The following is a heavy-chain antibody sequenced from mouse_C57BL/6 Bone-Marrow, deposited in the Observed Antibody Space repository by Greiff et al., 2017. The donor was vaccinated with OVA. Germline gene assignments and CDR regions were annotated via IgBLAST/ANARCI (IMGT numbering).Heavy chain of an antibody. J-gene: IGHJ2*01. CDR3: ARGVLRDY. Sequence: QVQLQQSGAELVRPGTSVKLTCKASGYTFTSYWMHWVKQRPGQGLEWIGVIDPSDSYTNYNQKFKGKATLTVDTSSSTAYMQLSSLTSEDSAVYYCARGVLRDYWGQGTTLTVSS. CDR2: IDPSDSYT. CDR1: GYTFTSYW. D-gene: IGHD1-1*01. V-gene: IGHV1-59*01.